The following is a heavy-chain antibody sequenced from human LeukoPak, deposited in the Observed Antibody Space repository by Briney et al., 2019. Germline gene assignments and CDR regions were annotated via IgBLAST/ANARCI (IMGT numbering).Heavy chain of an antibody. Sequence: ETLSLTCTVSGGSIISNNYYWGWIRQPPGKGLGWVSVIYSGGSTYYADSVKGRFTISRDNSKNPLYLQMNSLRAEDTAVYYCARGGPAAGRFDYWGQGTLVTVS. J-gene: IGHJ4*02. CDR3: ARGGPAAGRFDY. CDR1: GGSIISNNYY. V-gene: IGHV3-66*01. D-gene: IGHD6-13*01. CDR2: IYSGGST.